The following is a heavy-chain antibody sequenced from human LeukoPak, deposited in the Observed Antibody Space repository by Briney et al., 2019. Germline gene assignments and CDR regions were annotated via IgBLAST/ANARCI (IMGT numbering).Heavy chain of an antibody. CDR2: ISPYNGNT. Sequence: ASVKVSCKASGYTFTSYYMHWVRQAPGQGLEWMGWISPYNGNTNYAQKLQGRVTMTTDTSTSTAYMELRSLRSDDTAVYYCARVITTNNDYWGQGTLVTVSS. J-gene: IGHJ4*02. CDR1: GYTFTSYY. D-gene: IGHD3-22*01. V-gene: IGHV1-18*04. CDR3: ARVITTNNDY.